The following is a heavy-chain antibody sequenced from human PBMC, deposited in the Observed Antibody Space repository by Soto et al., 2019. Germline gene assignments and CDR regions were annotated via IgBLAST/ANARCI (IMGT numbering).Heavy chain of an antibody. Sequence: GGSLRLSCAASGFTFSSYAMSWVRQAPGKGLEWVSAISGSGGSTYYADSVKGRFTISRDNSKNTLYLQMNSLRAEDTALYYCAKVVRGSSGWLTRDYYYYYMDVWGKGTTVTVSS. D-gene: IGHD6-19*01. CDR2: ISGSGGST. J-gene: IGHJ6*03. CDR1: GFTFSSYA. CDR3: AKVVRGSSGWLTRDYYYYYMDV. V-gene: IGHV3-23*01.